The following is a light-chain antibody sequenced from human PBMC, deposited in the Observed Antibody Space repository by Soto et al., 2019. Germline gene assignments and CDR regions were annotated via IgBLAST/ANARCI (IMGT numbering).Light chain of an antibody. CDR2: DAS. V-gene: IGKV3-11*01. CDR1: QSVSSY. J-gene: IGKJ1*01. Sequence: EIVLTQSPATLSLSPGERATLSCRASQSVSSYLAWYQQKPGQAPRLLIYDASNRATGIPARFSGSGSGTDFTLTISSLEPEDFAVYYCQQRSHWPPGETFGQGPKVEI. CDR3: QQRSHWPPGET.